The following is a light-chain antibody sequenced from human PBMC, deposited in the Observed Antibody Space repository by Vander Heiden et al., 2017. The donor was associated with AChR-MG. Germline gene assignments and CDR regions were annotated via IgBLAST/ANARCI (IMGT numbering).Light chain of an antibody. CDR2: DVT. V-gene: IGLV2-14*03. Sequence: HSALTQPPSLSASPCHSITISCTGTSSDINDYNYVSWYQHSPGKAPKLIISDVTKRPSGVSNRFSGSKSGNTASLTISGLQAEDEADYYCSSYTSTTLLVFGTGTKVTVL. CDR1: SSDINDYNY. CDR3: SSYTSTTLLV. J-gene: IGLJ1*01.